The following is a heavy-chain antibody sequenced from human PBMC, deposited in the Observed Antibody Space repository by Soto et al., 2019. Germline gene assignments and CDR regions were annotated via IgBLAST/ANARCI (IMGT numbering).Heavy chain of an antibody. D-gene: IGHD6-13*01. J-gene: IGHJ3*02. CDR2: ISSSSSYI. CDR1: GFTFSSYS. V-gene: IGHV3-21*01. Sequence: PGGSLRLSCAASGFTFSSYSINWVRQAPWKGLEWVSSISSSSSYIYYADSVKGRFTISRDKAKKSLYLQMNSLRAEDTAVYYCARDLGYSSSWKAFDIWGQGTMVTVSS. CDR3: ARDLGYSSSWKAFDI.